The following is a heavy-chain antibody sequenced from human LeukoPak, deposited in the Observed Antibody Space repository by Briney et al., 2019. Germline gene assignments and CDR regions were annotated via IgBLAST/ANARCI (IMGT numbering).Heavy chain of an antibody. V-gene: IGHV3-23*01. J-gene: IGHJ6*03. CDR2: ISYGGTST. D-gene: IGHD2-15*01. CDR1: GFTFSGHA. Sequence: GGSLRLSCAASGFTFSGHAMNWVRQAPGKGLEWVSVISYGGTSTYYADSVKGRFTISRDNSKSTLFPQMNSLRAEDTAVYYCARARRGGYFNMEDWGKGTTVTVSS. CDR3: ARARRGGYFNMED.